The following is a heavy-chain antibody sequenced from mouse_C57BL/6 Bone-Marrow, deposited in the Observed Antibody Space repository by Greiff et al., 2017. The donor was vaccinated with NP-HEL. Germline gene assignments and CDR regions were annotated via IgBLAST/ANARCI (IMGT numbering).Heavy chain of an antibody. J-gene: IGHJ2*01. Sequence: QVQLQQSGAELVKPGASVKISCKASGYAFSSYSMNWVKQRPGKGLEWIGQIYPGDGDTNYNGKFKGKATLTADKSSSTAYMQLSSLTSEDSAVYFCARRGTTVVDYWGQGTTLTVSS. D-gene: IGHD1-1*01. CDR1: GYAFSSYS. CDR2: IYPGDGDT. CDR3: ARRGTTVVDY. V-gene: IGHV1-80*01.